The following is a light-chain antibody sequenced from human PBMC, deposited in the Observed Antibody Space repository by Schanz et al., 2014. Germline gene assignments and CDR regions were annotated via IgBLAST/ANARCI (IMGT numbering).Light chain of an antibody. CDR2: DAS. V-gene: IGKV3-11*01. Sequence: EIVLTQSPDTLSLSPGERATLSCRASQSVDKSLAWYQQKPGQAPRLLIYDASNRATGFPARFSGSGSGTDFTLTISSLEPEDFAVYYCQQRDSWPSRRVTFGGGTKVEIK. J-gene: IGKJ4*01. CDR1: QSVDKS. CDR3: QQRDSWPSRRVT.